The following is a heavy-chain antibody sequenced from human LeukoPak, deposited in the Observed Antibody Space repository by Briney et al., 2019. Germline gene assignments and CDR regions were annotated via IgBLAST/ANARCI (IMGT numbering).Heavy chain of an antibody. CDR1: GGSISSYY. CDR3: ARRNVYSSSWDYFDY. CDR2: IYYSGST. V-gene: IGHV4-59*08. Sequence: PSETLSLTCTVSGGSISSYYWSWIRQPPGKGLEWIGYIYYSGSTNYNPSLKSRVTISVDTSKNQFSLKLSSVTAADTAVYYCARRNVYSSSWDYFDYWGQGTLVTVS. J-gene: IGHJ4*02. D-gene: IGHD6-13*01.